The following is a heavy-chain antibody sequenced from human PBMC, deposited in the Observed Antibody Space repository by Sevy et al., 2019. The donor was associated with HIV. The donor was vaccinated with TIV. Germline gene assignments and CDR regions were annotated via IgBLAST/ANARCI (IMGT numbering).Heavy chain of an antibody. CDR2: INPNSGGT. J-gene: IGHJ4*02. V-gene: IGHV1-2*06. CDR1: GYTFTGYY. Sequence: ASVKVSCKASGYTFTGYYMHWVRQAPGQGLEWMGRINPNSGGTNYAQKFQGRVTMTRDTSISTAYMELSRLRSDDTAVYYCARDWGYYDSSNDFDYWGQGTLVTVSS. D-gene: IGHD3-22*01. CDR3: ARDWGYYDSSNDFDY.